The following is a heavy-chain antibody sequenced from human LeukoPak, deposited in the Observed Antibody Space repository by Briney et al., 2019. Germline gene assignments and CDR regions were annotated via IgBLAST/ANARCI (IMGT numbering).Heavy chain of an antibody. CDR2: MNPNSGNT. D-gene: IGHD1-1*01. V-gene: IGHV1-8*01. CDR1: GYTFTTYD. Sequence: ASVKVSCKASGYTFTTYDINWVRQATGQGLGWMGWMNPNSGNTAYAQKFQGRVIMTTNTSMSTAYMDLSSLTSEDTAVYYCARGGGRWNDWFDPWGQGTLVTVSS. CDR3: ARGGGRWNDWFDP. J-gene: IGHJ5*02.